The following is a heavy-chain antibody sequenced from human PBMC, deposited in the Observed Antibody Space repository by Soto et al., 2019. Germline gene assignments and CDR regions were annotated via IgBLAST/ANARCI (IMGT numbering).Heavy chain of an antibody. CDR2: ISGSGGST. V-gene: IGHV3-23*01. D-gene: IGHD3-22*01. Sequence: PGGSLRLSCEASGFTFSRVSMNWVRQVPGKGLEWVSTISGSGGSTYYADSVKGRFSISRDNSKNTLYLQMNSLRAEDTAIYYCAKGSGYPYYFDYWGQGTLVTVS. J-gene: IGHJ4*02. CDR1: GFTFSRVS. CDR3: AKGSGYPYYFDY.